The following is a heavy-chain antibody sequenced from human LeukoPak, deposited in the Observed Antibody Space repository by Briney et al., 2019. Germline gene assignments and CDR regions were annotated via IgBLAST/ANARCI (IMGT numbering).Heavy chain of an antibody. D-gene: IGHD3-10*01. CDR1: GGSIRSSTYY. CDR3: ARDQIVVTMASPFDY. CDR2: IYFSGNT. V-gene: IGHV4-39*07. Sequence: SETLSLTCTVSGGSIRSSTYYWGWIRQPPGKGLEWIGSIYFSGNTYYNPSLKSRITISVDTSKNQFSLKLNSVTAADTAVYYCARDQIVVTMASPFDYLGPGNPGHRLL. J-gene: IGHJ4*02.